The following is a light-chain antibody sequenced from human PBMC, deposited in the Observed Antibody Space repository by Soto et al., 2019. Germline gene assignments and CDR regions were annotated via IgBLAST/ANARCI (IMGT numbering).Light chain of an antibody. J-gene: IGKJ1*01. Sequence: DIQMTQSPPSLSASVGDRVTITCRASHYITSYLNWYQHKPGKAPNLLIYAASSLQSGVPPRFSGSGSETEFTLTISGLQPGDSATYYCQKYNSYSPTFGQGTRVDIK. CDR3: QKYNSYSPT. CDR1: HYITSY. CDR2: AAS. V-gene: IGKV1-17*01.